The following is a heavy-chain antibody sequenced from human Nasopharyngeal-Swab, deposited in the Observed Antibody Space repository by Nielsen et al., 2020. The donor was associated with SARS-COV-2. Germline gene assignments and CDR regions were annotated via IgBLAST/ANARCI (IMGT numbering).Heavy chain of an antibody. D-gene: IGHD3-3*01. CDR3: ARDRRITIFGVVIKPGDAFDI. V-gene: IGHV3-33*01. J-gene: IGHJ3*02. Sequence: GGSLRLSCAASGFTFSSYGMHWVRQAPGKGLEWVAVIWYDGSNKYYADSVKGRFTISRDNSKNTLYLQMNSLRAEDTAVYYCARDRRITIFGVVIKPGDAFDIWGQGTMVTVSS. CDR1: GFTFSSYG. CDR2: IWYDGSNK.